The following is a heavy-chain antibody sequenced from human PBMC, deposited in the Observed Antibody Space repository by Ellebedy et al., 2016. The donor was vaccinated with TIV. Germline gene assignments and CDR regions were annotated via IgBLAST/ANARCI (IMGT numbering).Heavy chain of an antibody. CDR3: ARAIGVADCS. J-gene: IGHJ5*02. Sequence: GESLKISCAASGFTFSRHWMHWNRQAPGKGLVWLSRINGDGGFTSHADFVKGRFTISRDNAKNSLYLQMNSLRDEDTAVYYCARAIGVADCSWGQGTLVTVSS. CDR2: INGDGGFT. CDR1: GFTFSRHW. V-gene: IGHV3-74*01. D-gene: IGHD2-21*02.